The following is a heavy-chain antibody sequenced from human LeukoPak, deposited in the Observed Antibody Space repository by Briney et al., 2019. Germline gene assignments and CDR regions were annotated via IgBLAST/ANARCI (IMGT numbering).Heavy chain of an antibody. CDR3: ARDGAVNTFDY. V-gene: IGHV1-2*02. D-gene: IGHD1-26*01. Sequence: GASAKVSCKASGYTFTGYYIHWVRQAPGQGLEWMGWINPNSGDTRYIQKFQGRVTMTRDTSISTAYVELIRLRSDDTAVYYCARDGAVNTFDYWGQGTLVAVSS. CDR1: GYTFTGYY. CDR2: INPNSGDT. J-gene: IGHJ4*02.